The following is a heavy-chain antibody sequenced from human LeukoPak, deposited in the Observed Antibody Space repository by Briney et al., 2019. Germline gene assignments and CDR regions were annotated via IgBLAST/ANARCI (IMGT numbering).Heavy chain of an antibody. D-gene: IGHD6-13*01. CDR1: GASISSYY. Sequence: SETLSLTCTVSGASISSYYWSWIRQPPGKGLEWIGYIFYRGSTNYNPSLESRVTTSVDTSKNQFSLKLSSVTAADTAVYYCASGPYPAAGTDHQFDYWGQGILVTVSS. V-gene: IGHV4-59*01. J-gene: IGHJ4*02. CDR2: IFYRGST. CDR3: ASGPYPAAGTDHQFDY.